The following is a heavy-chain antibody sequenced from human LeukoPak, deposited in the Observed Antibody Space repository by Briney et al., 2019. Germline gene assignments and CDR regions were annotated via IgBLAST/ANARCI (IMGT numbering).Heavy chain of an antibody. CDR1: GGSISSYY. J-gene: IGHJ5*02. CDR3: ARSDARNCFDP. D-gene: IGHD5-24*01. CDR2: IYYSGST. Sequence: SETLSLTCTVSGGSISSYYWSWIRQPPGKGLEWIGYIYYSGSTNYNLSLKSRVTISVDTSKNQFSLKLSSVTAADTAVYYCARSDARNCFDPWGQGTLVTVSS. V-gene: IGHV4-59*01.